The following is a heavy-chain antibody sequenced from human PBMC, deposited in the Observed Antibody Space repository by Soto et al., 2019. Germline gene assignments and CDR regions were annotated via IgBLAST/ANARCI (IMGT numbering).Heavy chain of an antibody. J-gene: IGHJ4*02. CDR3: AKGGPDGFCSGGRCYFDY. CDR2: ISWNSNII. Sequence: EVQLVESGGGLVQPGRSLRLSCAASGFTFDDYAMHWVRRGPGKGLAWVSSISWNSNIIGYADSVKGRFTISRDNAKNSLYLQMNSLRPEDTALYYCAKGGPDGFCSGGRCYFDYWGQGTLVTVSS. D-gene: IGHD2-15*01. V-gene: IGHV3-9*01. CDR1: GFTFDDYA.